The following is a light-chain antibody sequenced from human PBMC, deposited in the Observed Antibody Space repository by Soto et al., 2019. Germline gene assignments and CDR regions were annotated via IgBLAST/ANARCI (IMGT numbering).Light chain of an antibody. CDR2: GAS. J-gene: IGKJ2*01. CDR3: QQYGTSPRYT. Sequence: EIVLTQSPGALSLSPGETATLSRRASQNVATMYLSWYQQKPGQAPRLLIYGASSRATGIPDRFSGSGSGTDFTLTISRLEPEDFAVYYCQQYGTSPRYTFGQGTKLEIK. CDR1: QNVATMY. V-gene: IGKV3-20*01.